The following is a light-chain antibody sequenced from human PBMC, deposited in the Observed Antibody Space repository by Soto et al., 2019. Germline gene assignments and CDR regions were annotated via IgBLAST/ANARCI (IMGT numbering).Light chain of an antibody. V-gene: IGKV3-15*01. CDR1: QSLNNN. J-gene: IGKJ2*01. Sequence: EIVMTQSPATLSASPGDRATLSCWASQSLNNNLVWYQQKPGHPPRLLIYHASTRAAGVPARFSGSGYGTEFNLTISSLQSEDFAVYYSQQFEQWPPLFSFGQGTRVEIK. CDR2: HAS. CDR3: QQFEQWPPLFS.